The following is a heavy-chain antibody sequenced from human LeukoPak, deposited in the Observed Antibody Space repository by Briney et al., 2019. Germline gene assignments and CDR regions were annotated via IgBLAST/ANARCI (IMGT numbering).Heavy chain of an antibody. Sequence: GGSLRLSCAASGFTFSSYAMHWVRQAPGKGLEWVAVISYDGSNKDYADSVKGRFTISRDNSKNTLYLQMNSLRVEDTAVYYCARGYYYDSSGLPQYLQYWGQGTLVTVSS. CDR1: GFTFSSYA. V-gene: IGHV3-30-3*01. CDR3: ARGYYYDSSGLPQYLQY. D-gene: IGHD3-22*01. CDR2: ISYDGSNK. J-gene: IGHJ1*01.